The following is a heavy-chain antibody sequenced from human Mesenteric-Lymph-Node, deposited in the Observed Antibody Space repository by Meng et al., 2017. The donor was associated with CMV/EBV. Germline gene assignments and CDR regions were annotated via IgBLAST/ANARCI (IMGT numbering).Heavy chain of an antibody. D-gene: IGHD5-12*01. Sequence: SVTVSCKASGGTFSNYAISWVRQAPGQGLEWMGGSVPVLGIADSAQKFQGRVTINADRSTSTAYMELRSLRSEDTAVYYCARGYSGYDLSYHYYALDVWGQGTTVTVSS. J-gene: IGHJ6*02. CDR3: ARGYSGYDLSYHYYALDV. CDR2: SVPVLGIA. V-gene: IGHV1-69*10. CDR1: GGTFSNYA.